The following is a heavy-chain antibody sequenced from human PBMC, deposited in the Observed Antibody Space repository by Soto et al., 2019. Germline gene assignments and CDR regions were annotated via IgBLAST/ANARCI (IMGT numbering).Heavy chain of an antibody. CDR1: GFTVSSNY. CDR2: IYSGGST. D-gene: IGHD5-18*01. Sequence: EVQLVESGGGLVQPGGSLRLSCAASGFTVSSNYMSWVRQAPGKGLEWVSVIYSGGSTYYADSVKGRFTISRDNSKNTLYLQMNSLRAEDTAVYYCARGRGWIQLWLLDYWGQGTLVTVSS. CDR3: ARGRGWIQLWLLDY. J-gene: IGHJ4*02. V-gene: IGHV3-66*01.